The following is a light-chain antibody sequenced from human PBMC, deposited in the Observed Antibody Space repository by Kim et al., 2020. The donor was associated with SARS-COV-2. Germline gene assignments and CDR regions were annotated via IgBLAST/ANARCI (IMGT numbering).Light chain of an antibody. CDR3: NSRDSNDNVV. CDR2: GKN. CDR1: SLRSYY. J-gene: IGLJ2*01. V-gene: IGLV3-19*01. Sequence: SYELTQDPAVSVALGQTVRITCQGDSLRSYYATWYQQKPGQAPILVIYGKNNRPSGIPDRFSGSSSGNTAPLTITGTQAGDEADFYCNSRDSNDNVVFGG.